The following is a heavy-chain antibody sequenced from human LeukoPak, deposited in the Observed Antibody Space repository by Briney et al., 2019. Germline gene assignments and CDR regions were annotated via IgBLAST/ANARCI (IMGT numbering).Heavy chain of an antibody. J-gene: IGHJ3*02. CDR3: AREGPTTAVDAFDI. CDR1: GYSISSSNW. D-gene: IGHD1-26*01. V-gene: IGHV4-28*03. Sequence: KASETLSLTCAVSGYSISSSNWWGWIRQPPGKGLEWIGYIYYSGSTYYNPSLESRVTMSLDTSKNQISLNLSSVTAVDTAVYYCAREGPTTAVDAFDIWGLGTKVTVSS. CDR2: IYYSGST.